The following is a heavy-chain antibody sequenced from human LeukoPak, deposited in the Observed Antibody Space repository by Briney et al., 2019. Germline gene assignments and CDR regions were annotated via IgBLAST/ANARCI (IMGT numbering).Heavy chain of an antibody. D-gene: IGHD1-26*01. V-gene: IGHV4-61*02. Sequence: PSETLSLTCTVSGGSISSGSYYWSWLRQPAGKGLEWIGRIYTSRSTNYNPSLESRVTISVDTSKNQYSLKLSSVTAADTAVYYCARALIEGATLNAFDIWGQGTMVTVSS. CDR3: ARALIEGATLNAFDI. J-gene: IGHJ3*02. CDR2: IYTSRST. CDR1: GGSISSGSYY.